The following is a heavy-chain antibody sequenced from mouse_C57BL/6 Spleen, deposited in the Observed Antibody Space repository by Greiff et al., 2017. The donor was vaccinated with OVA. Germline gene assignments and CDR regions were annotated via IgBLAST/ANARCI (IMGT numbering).Heavy chain of an antibody. D-gene: IGHD4-1*01. CDR1: GSTFTDYY. CDR3: ERYIGTGGFAY. V-gene: IGHV7-3*01. CDR2: VRNKANGYTT. Sequence: EVHLVESGGGLVQLGGPLSLSCAASGSTFTDYYMSWVRQPQGKALEWLGFVRNKANGYTTEYSASVKGRYTISRDNSQSILYLQMNALRAEDSATYYCERYIGTGGFAYWGQGTLVTVSA. J-gene: IGHJ3*01.